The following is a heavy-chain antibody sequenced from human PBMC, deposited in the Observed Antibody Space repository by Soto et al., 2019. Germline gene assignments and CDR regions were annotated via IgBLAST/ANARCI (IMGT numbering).Heavy chain of an antibody. CDR3: ARDRSRVSRSVYCYYGMDV. J-gene: IGHJ6*02. CDR1: GYTFTSYG. CDR2: ISAYNGNT. Sequence: ASVKVSCKASGYTFTSYGISWVRQAPGQGLEWMGWISAYNGNTNYAQKLQGRVTMTTDTSTSTAYMELRSLRSDDTAVYYCARDRSRVSRSVYCYYGMDVWGQGTTVTVSS. D-gene: IGHD2-2*01. V-gene: IGHV1-18*04.